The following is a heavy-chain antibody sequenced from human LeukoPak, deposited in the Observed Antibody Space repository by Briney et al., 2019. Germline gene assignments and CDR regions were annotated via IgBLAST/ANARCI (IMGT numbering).Heavy chain of an antibody. CDR3: ARLSGWGVGNDY. V-gene: IGHV4-59*01. CDR2: IYNSGST. D-gene: IGHD1-26*01. J-gene: IGHJ4*02. Sequence: SETLSLTCTVSGGSFSSYYWSWIRQPPGKGLEWIGYIYNSGSTNYNPSLKSRVTISVDTSKNQFSLKLSSVTAANTAVYYCARLSGWGVGNDYWGQGTLVTVSS. CDR1: GGSFSSYY.